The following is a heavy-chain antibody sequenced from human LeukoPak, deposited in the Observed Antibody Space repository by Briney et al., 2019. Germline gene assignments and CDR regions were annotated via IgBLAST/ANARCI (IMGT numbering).Heavy chain of an antibody. CDR3: ARDPEGIAVAEGDY. J-gene: IGHJ4*02. CDR1: GFTFSSYR. CDR2: IKQDGSEK. D-gene: IGHD6-19*01. Sequence: GGSLRLSCAASGFTFSSYRMSWVRQAPGKGLEWVTNIKQDGSEKYYVDSVKGRLTISRDNAKNSLYLQMNSLRAEDTAVYYCARDPEGIAVAEGDYWGQGTLVTVSS. V-gene: IGHV3-7*01.